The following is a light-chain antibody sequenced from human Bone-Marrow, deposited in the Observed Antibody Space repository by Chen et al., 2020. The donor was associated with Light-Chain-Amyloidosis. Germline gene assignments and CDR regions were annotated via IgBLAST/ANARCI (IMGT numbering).Light chain of an antibody. V-gene: IGLV3-25*03. CDR1: DLPTKY. Sequence: SYELTQPPSVSVSPGQTARLTCSGDDLPTKYAYWYQQKPGQAPVLVIHIDTERPSGISERFSGSSSGRTATLTISGVQAEDEADYHCQSADSSGTYEVIFGGGTKLTVL. J-gene: IGLJ2*01. CDR2: IDT. CDR3: QSADSSGTYEVI.